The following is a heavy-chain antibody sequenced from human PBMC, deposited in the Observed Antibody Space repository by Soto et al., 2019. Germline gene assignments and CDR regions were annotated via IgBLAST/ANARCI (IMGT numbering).Heavy chain of an antibody. CDR1: GFTFSSYG. CDR2: ISYDGSNK. D-gene: IGHD3-10*01. Sequence: QVQLVESGGGVVQPGRSLRLSCAASGFTFSSYGMHWVRQAPGKGLEWVAVISYDGSNKYYADSVKGRFTISRDNSKNTLYLQMISLRAEDTAVYYCAKDKERWFGELGYYYYGMDVWGQGTTVTVSS. V-gene: IGHV3-30*18. J-gene: IGHJ6*02. CDR3: AKDKERWFGELGYYYYGMDV.